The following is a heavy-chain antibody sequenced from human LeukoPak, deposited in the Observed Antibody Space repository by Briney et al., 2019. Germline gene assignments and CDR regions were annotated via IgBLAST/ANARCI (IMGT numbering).Heavy chain of an antibody. CDR3: AKELHGSTYGNFDY. Sequence: GGSLRLSCAASGFTFSTYTMSWVRQAPGKGLEWVSGISGSGGSTDYADSVKGRFTISRDNSENTLYLQMNSLRAEDTAAYYCAKELHGSTYGNFDYWGQGTLVTVSS. CDR1: GFTFSTYT. CDR2: ISGSGGST. V-gene: IGHV3-23*01. D-gene: IGHD5-18*01. J-gene: IGHJ4*02.